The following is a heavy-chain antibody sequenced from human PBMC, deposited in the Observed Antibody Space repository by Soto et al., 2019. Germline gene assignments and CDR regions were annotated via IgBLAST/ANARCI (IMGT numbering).Heavy chain of an antibody. CDR3: ARDVAAADY. CDR1: GYTFTSYG. V-gene: IGHV1-18*01. Sequence: ASVKVSCKASGYTFTSYGISWVRQAPGQGLEWMGWISAYNGNTNYAQKFQGRVTITRDTSASTAYMELSSLRSEDTAAYYCARDVAAADYWGQGTLVTVSS. D-gene: IGHD6-13*01. CDR2: ISAYNGNT. J-gene: IGHJ4*02.